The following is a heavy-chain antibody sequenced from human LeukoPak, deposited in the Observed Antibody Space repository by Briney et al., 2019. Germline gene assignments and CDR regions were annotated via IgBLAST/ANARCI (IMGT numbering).Heavy chain of an antibody. CDR3: ARSGGTTVTTSGEDY. Sequence: ASVKVSCKASGYTFTSYYMHWVRQAPGQGLEWMGIINPSGGSISYAQKFQGRVTMTRDTSTSTVYMGLSSLRSEDTAVYYCARSGGTTVTTSGEDYWGQGTLVTVSS. D-gene: IGHD4-17*01. CDR1: GYTFTSYY. CDR2: INPSGGSI. V-gene: IGHV1-46*01. J-gene: IGHJ4*02.